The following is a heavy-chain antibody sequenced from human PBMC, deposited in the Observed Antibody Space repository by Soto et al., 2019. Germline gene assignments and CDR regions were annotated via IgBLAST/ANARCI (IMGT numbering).Heavy chain of an antibody. Sequence: GGSLRLSCAASGFTFSSYGMHCVRQAPGKGLDWVAVISYDGSDKYYADSVKGRFTISRDDSKNTLYLQMNSLRAEDTAVYYCARDATLYSSGWYWLSWFDPWGQGTLVTVSS. V-gene: IGHV3-30*03. CDR2: ISYDGSDK. J-gene: IGHJ5*02. D-gene: IGHD6-19*01. CDR3: ARDATLYSSGWYWLSWFDP. CDR1: GFTFSSYG.